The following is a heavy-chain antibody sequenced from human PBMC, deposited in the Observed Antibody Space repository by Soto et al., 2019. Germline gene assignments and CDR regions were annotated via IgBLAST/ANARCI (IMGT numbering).Heavy chain of an antibody. Sequence: QVQLVESGGGVVQPGRSLSLSCAASGFTFSSYGMHWVRQAPGTGLEWVAVIWYDGSNKYYADSVKGRFTISRDNSNHTLYLQMNSLGAEDTAVYYCAIDTRAGDYDSSGLVDYWGKGTLVTVSS. D-gene: IGHD3-22*01. CDR1: GFTFSSYG. V-gene: IGHV3-33*01. J-gene: IGHJ4*02. CDR2: IWYDGSNK. CDR3: AIDTRAGDYDSSGLVDY.